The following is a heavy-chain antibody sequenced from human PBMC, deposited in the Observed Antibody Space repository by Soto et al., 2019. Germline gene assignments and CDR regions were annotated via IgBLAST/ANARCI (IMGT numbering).Heavy chain of an antibody. J-gene: IGHJ2*01. V-gene: IGHV4-59*01. CDR2: IYYRGST. Sequence: QVQLQESGPGLVKPSETLSLTCTVSGGSISSYYWSWIRQPPGKGLEWIGYIYYRGSTNYNPSLKXRXTLXVDTSKNQFSLKLSSVTAADTAMYYCARFNWYFDLWGRGTLVTVSS. CDR1: GGSISSYY. CDR3: ARFNWYFDL.